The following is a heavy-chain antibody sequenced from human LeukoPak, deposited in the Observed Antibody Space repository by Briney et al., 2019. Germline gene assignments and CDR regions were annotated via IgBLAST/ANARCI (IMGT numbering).Heavy chain of an antibody. V-gene: IGHV3-49*04. Sequence: TGGSLRLSCSTSGFSFGDYTMNWVRQAPGKGLEWVGFIRNKPYGETTECAASVRGRFSISRDDSKSIAYLQMNSLKTEDTAVYYCTRVDYDILTGSYLFHHWGQGTLVTVSS. CDR3: TRVDYDILTGSYLFHH. D-gene: IGHD3-9*01. J-gene: IGHJ4*02. CDR1: GFSFGDYT. CDR2: IRNKPYGETT.